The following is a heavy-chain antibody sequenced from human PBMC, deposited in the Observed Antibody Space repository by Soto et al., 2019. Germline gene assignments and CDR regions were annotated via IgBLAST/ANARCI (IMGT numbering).Heavy chain of an antibody. Sequence: XGSLRLSCAASGFTFSSYWMSWVRQAPGKGLEWVANIKQDGSEKYYVDSVKGRFTISRDNAKNSLYLQMNSLRAEDTAVYYCARVKYCGGDCYFDAFDIWGQGTMVTVSS. J-gene: IGHJ3*02. CDR1: GFTFSSYW. V-gene: IGHV3-7*03. CDR2: IKQDGSEK. CDR3: ARVKYCGGDCYFDAFDI. D-gene: IGHD2-21*02.